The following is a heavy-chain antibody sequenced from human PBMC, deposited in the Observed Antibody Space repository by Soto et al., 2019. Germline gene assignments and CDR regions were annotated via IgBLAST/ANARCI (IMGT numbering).Heavy chain of an antibody. V-gene: IGHV2-5*02. CDR2: IYWDDDK. D-gene: IGHD3-10*01. CDR1: GFSLSTSGVG. CDR3: AHSQWFGELLFRYPAFDI. J-gene: IGHJ3*02. Sequence: SGPTLVKPTQTLTLTCTFSGFSLSTSGVGVGWIRQPPGKALEWLALIYWDDDKRYSPSLKRRLTITKDTSKNQVVLTMTNMDPVDTATYYCAHSQWFGELLFRYPAFDIWGQGTMVTVSS.